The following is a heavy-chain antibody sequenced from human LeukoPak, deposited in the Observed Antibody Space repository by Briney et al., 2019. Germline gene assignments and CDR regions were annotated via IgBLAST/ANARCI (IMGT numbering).Heavy chain of an antibody. J-gene: IGHJ3*02. CDR1: GGSISTCSYY. CDR2: IFYSGRP. V-gene: IGHV4-39*07. Sequence: PSETLSLTCTVSGGSISTCSYYWGWVRQPPGKGLVWIGNIFYSGRPYYSPSLKSRVTRTLDTYRNPFSLKLNSVTADGTAVYFCAKSNVYFLVEIWGQGTMGPVSS. CDR3: AKSNVYFLVEI. D-gene: IGHD2-2*01.